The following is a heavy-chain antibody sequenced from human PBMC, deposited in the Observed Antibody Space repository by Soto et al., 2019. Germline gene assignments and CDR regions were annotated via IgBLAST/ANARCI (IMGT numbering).Heavy chain of an antibody. Sequence: GGSLRLSCAASGFTFSSYWMSWVRQAPGKGLEWVANIKQDGSEKYYVDSVKGRFTISRDNAKNSLYLQMNSLRAEDTAVYYCARMGSSWYNWFDPWGQGNLVTVSS. CDR3: ARMGSSWYNWFDP. J-gene: IGHJ5*02. V-gene: IGHV3-7*03. CDR1: GFTFSSYW. D-gene: IGHD6-13*01. CDR2: IKQDGSEK.